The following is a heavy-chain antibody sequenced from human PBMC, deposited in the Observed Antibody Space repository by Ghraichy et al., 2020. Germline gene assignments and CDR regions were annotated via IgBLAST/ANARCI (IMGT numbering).Heavy chain of an antibody. Sequence: GGSLRLSCTASGFTFGDYAMSWFRQAPGKGLEWVGFIRSKAYGGTTEYAASVKGRFTISRDDSKSIAYLQMNSLKTEDTAVYYCTRNSIAVAGLYYYYYYGMDVWGQGTTVTVSS. D-gene: IGHD6-19*01. CDR2: IRSKAYGGTT. V-gene: IGHV3-49*03. J-gene: IGHJ6*02. CDR1: GFTFGDYA. CDR3: TRNSIAVAGLYYYYYYGMDV.